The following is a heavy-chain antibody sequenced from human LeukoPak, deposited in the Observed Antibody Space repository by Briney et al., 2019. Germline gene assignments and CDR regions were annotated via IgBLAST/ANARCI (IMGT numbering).Heavy chain of an antibody. CDR3: ARSVRYLNWFDP. CDR2: INHSGST. J-gene: IGHJ5*02. CDR1: GGSFSGYY. V-gene: IGHV4-34*09. D-gene: IGHD4-17*01. Sequence: SETLSLTCAVYGGSFSGYYWSWIRQPPGKGLEWIGEINHSGSTNYNPSLKSRVTISVDTSKNQFSLKLSSVTAADTAVYYCARSVRYLNWFDPWGQGTLVTVSS.